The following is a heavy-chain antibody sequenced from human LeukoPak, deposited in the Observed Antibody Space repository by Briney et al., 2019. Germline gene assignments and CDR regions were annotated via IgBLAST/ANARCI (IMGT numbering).Heavy chain of an antibody. D-gene: IGHD3-10*01. Sequence: GGSLRLSCAASGFTFSSYAMSWVRQAPGKGLEWVAVISYDGNNKYYADSVKGRFTISRDNSKNTLYLQMNSLRAEDTAVYYCAREAGYYYGSGSRPFERVDYWGQGTLVTVSS. CDR2: ISYDGNNK. CDR3: AREAGYYYGSGSRPFERVDY. V-gene: IGHV3-30-3*01. CDR1: GFTFSSYA. J-gene: IGHJ4*02.